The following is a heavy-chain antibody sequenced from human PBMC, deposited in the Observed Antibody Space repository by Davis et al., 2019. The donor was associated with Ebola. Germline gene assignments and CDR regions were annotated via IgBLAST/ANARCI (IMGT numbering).Heavy chain of an antibody. V-gene: IGHV5-51*01. CDR3: ARLRGFERIGDLYWSDP. D-gene: IGHD3-10*01. CDR2: IYPSDSDT. CDR1: EYRFANYW. J-gene: IGHJ5*02. Sequence: GESLKISCKGSEYRFANYWIGWVRQKPGRGLEWMGMIYPSDSDTRYSPSFQGHVTISTDKSINTAFLQWSSLKASDTAVYYCARLRGFERIGDLYWSDPWGQGTLVTVSS.